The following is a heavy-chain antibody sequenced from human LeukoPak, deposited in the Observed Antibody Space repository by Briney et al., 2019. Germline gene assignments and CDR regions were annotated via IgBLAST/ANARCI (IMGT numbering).Heavy chain of an antibody. Sequence: GRSLRLSCAASGFTFDDYAMHWVRQAPGKGLEWVSGISWNSGSIGYADSVKGRFTISRDNAKNSLYLQMNSLRAEDTALYYCAKDIGSGSYYIGRFDYWGQGTLVTASS. CDR1: GFTFDDYA. J-gene: IGHJ4*02. V-gene: IGHV3-9*01. D-gene: IGHD1-26*01. CDR2: ISWNSGSI. CDR3: AKDIGSGSYYIGRFDY.